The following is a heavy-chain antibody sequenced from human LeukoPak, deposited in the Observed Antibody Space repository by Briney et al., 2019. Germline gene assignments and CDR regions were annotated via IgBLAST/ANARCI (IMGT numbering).Heavy chain of an antibody. J-gene: IGHJ4*02. V-gene: IGHV3-30*04. CDR1: GFTFSSYA. D-gene: IGHD3-22*01. Sequence: PGGSLRLSCAASGFTFSSYAMHWVRQAPGKGLKWVAVISYDGSNKYYADSVKGRFTISRDNSKNTLYLQMNSLRAEDTAVYYCARDRGDSSGYSPYFDYWGQGTLVTVSS. CDR3: ARDRGDSSGYSPYFDY. CDR2: ISYDGSNK.